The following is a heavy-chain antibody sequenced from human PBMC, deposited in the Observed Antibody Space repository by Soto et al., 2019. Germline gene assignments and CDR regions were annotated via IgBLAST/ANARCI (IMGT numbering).Heavy chain of an antibody. Sequence: QVQLQQRGAGLLKPSETLSPTCAVYGGSFSGYYWNWIRQPPGKGLEWIGEINHSGSTNYNPSLTRRVTISVDTSKNQFSLKLSSVTAADTSVYYCARGWGRIFDYWGQGTLVTVSS. CDR3: ARGWGRIFDY. D-gene: IGHD7-27*01. J-gene: IGHJ4*02. CDR1: GGSFSGYY. V-gene: IGHV4-34*01. CDR2: INHSGST.